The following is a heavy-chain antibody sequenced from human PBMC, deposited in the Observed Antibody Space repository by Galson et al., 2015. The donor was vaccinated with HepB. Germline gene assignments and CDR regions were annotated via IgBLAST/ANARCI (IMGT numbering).Heavy chain of an antibody. Sequence: SLRLSCAASGFTFSSYTMHWVRQAPGKGLEWVAVISYDGSSKYYADSVKGRFTISRDNSKNTLFLQMNSLRAEDTAVYYCARGRFYRQELSPNGMDVWGQGTTVTVSS. CDR2: ISYDGSSK. CDR3: ARGRFYRQELSPNGMDV. V-gene: IGHV3-30*04. CDR1: GFTFSSYT. D-gene: IGHD6-13*01. J-gene: IGHJ6*02.